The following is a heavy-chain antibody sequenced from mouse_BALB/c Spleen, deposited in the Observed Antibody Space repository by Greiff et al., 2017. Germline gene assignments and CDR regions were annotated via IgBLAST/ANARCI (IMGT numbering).Heavy chain of an antibody. Sequence: VKLMESGAELAKPGASVKMSCKASGYTFTSYWMHWVKQRPGQGLEWIGYINPSTGYTEYNQKFKDKATLTADKSSSTAYMQLSSLTSEDSAVYYCARGFPYYFDYWGQGTTLTVSS. CDR1: GYTFTSYW. CDR3: ARGFPYYFDY. J-gene: IGHJ2*01. CDR2: INPSTGYT. V-gene: IGHV1-7*01.